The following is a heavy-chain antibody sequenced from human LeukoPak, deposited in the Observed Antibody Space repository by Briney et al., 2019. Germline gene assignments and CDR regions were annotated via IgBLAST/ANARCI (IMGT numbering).Heavy chain of an antibody. CDR1: GGSISSSTYY. Sequence: SETLSLTCIVSGGSISSSTYYWGWIRQPPGKGLEWIGEINHSGSTNYNPSLKSRVTISVDTSKNQFSLKLSSVTAADTAVYYCARFGTPGYSSGWYSDHWGQGTLVTVSS. CDR3: ARFGTPGYSSGWYSDH. V-gene: IGHV4-39*07. CDR2: INHSGST. D-gene: IGHD6-19*01. J-gene: IGHJ4*02.